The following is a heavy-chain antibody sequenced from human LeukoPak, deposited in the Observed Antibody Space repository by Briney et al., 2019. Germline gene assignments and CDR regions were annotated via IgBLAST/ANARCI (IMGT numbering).Heavy chain of an antibody. CDR2: IKSKIDGGTT. CDR1: GFSFSDAW. V-gene: IGHV3-15*01. J-gene: IGHJ4*02. Sequence: GGSLRLSCAASGFSFSDAWMSWVRQVPGKGLEWVGRIKSKIDGGTTDYAAPVKGRFTVSRDDSKNTLYLQMNNLKTEDTAVYYCTTPPRYYYDSGSPNRPSDYWGQGTLVTVSS. D-gene: IGHD3-10*01. CDR3: TTPPRYYYDSGSPNRPSDY.